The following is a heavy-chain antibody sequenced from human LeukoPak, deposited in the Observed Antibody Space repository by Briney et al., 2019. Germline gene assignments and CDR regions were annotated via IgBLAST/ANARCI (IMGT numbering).Heavy chain of an antibody. CDR3: ARGTLNIPGEHGAFDY. CDR1: GFTFSSYS. Sequence: GGSLRLSCAASGFTFSSYSMNWVRQAPGKGLEWVSSISSSSSYIYYADSVKGRFTISRDNAKNSLYLQMNSLRAEDTAVYYCARGTLNIPGEHGAFDYWGQGTLVTVSS. J-gene: IGHJ4*02. CDR2: ISSSSSYI. D-gene: IGHD1-14*01. V-gene: IGHV3-21*01.